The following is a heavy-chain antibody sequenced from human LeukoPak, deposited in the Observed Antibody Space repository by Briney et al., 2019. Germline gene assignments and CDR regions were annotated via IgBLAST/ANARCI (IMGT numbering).Heavy chain of an antibody. CDR2: IYYSGST. J-gene: IGHJ4*02. D-gene: IGHD5-12*01. V-gene: IGHV4-30-4*08. CDR3: ARGGYDFGVDY. Sequence: SETLSLTCTVSGGSISSGDYYWSWIRQPPGKGLEWIGYIYYSGSTYYNPSLKSRVTISVDTSKNQFSPKLSSVTAADTAVYYCARGGYDFGVDYWGQGTLVTVSS. CDR1: GGSISSGDYY.